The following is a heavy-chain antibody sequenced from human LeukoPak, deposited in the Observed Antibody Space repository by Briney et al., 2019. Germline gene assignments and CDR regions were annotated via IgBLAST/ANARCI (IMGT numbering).Heavy chain of an antibody. J-gene: IGHJ4*02. CDR2: IYYSGST. D-gene: IGHD3-16*02. CDR1: GGSISSYY. Sequence: SETLSLTCTVSGGSISSYYWGWIRQPPGKGLEWIGYIYYSGSTNYNPSLKSRVTISVDTSKNQFSLKLSSVTAADTAVYYCARTYYDYVWGSYRPWYFDYWGQGTLVTVSS. CDR3: ARTYYDYVWGSYRPWYFDY. V-gene: IGHV4-59*01.